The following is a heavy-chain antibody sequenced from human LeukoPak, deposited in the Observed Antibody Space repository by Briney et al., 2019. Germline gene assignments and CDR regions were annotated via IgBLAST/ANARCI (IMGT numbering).Heavy chain of an antibody. J-gene: IGHJ6*04. CDR2: INSDGSST. CDR1: GFTFSSYW. V-gene: IGHV3-74*01. D-gene: IGHD1-14*01. Sequence: GGSLRLSCAASGFTFSSYWMRWVRQAPGKGLVWGSRINSDGSSTSYADSVKGRFTISRDNAKNTLYLQMNSLRAEDTAVYYCARGEPYYYYYGMDVWGKGTTVTVSS. CDR3: ARGEPYYYYYGMDV.